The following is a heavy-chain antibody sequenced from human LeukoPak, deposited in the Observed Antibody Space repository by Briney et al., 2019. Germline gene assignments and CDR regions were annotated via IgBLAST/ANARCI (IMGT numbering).Heavy chain of an antibody. CDR2: ISGSGGST. CDR3: GKDDGEWFGGLDN. V-gene: IGHV3-23*01. J-gene: IGHJ3*02. CDR1: GFTFSSYA. Sequence: GGSLRLSCAASGFTFSSYAMSWVRQAPGKGLEWVSGISGSGGSTYYADFVKGRFTISRDNSKNTLYLQMNSLRAEDTAVYYCGKDDGEWFGGLDNWGQGTMVTVSS. D-gene: IGHD3-10*01.